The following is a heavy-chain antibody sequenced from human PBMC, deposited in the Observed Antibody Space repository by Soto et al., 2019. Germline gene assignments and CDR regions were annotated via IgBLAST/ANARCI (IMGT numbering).Heavy chain of an antibody. J-gene: IGHJ6*02. CDR3: AREGGYSGYDLYYYYGMDV. CDR1: GYTFTSYG. CDR2: ISAYNGNT. Sequence: ASVKVSCKASGYTFTSYGISWVRQAPGQGLEWMGWISAYNGNTNYAQKLQGRVTMTTDTSTSTAYMELRSLRSDDTAVYYCAREGGYSGYDLYYYYGMDVWGQGTTVTVS. V-gene: IGHV1-18*01. D-gene: IGHD5-12*01.